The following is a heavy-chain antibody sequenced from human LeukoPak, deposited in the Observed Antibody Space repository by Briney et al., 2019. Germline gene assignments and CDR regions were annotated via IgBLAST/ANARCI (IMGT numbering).Heavy chain of an antibody. Sequence: PSETLSLTCTVSGGSISSSSYYWGWIRQPPGKGLEWIGSIYYSGSTYYNPSLKSRVTISVDTSKNQFSLKLSSVTAADTAVYYCARLGGQNSYYDFWSGYFFDYWGHGTLVTVSS. D-gene: IGHD3-3*01. CDR1: GGSISSSSYY. CDR3: ARLGGQNSYYDFWSGYFFDY. V-gene: IGHV4-39*01. CDR2: IYYSGST. J-gene: IGHJ4*01.